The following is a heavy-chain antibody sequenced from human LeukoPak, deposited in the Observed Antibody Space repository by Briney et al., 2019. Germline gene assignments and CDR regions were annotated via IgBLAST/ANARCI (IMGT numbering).Heavy chain of an antibody. V-gene: IGHV5-51*01. CDR1: GYSLTSYW. D-gene: IGHD2-2*01. Sequence: GESLKISCKGFGYSLTSYWIGWVRQMPGKGLEWMGIIYPGDSDTRYSPSFQGQVTISVDKSISTAYLQWSSLKASDTAMYYCARTYCSSTSCPQWFDPWGQGTLVTVSS. J-gene: IGHJ5*02. CDR2: IYPGDSDT. CDR3: ARTYCSSTSCPQWFDP.